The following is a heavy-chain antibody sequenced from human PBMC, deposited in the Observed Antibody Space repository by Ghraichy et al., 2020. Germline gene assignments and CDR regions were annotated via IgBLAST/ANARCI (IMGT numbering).Heavy chain of an antibody. CDR3: AKYNWGNWYFDL. Sequence: SETLSLTCNVSGGSIRDYYWGWLRQPPGKRPEYIGYIYYTGKTNYNPSLKSRVSISVDTSKNQFFLQLNSVTAADTATYYCAKYNWGNWYFDLWGRGTLVTVST. D-gene: IGHD1-20*01. J-gene: IGHJ2*01. CDR1: GGSIRDYY. CDR2: IYYTGKT. V-gene: IGHV4-59*01.